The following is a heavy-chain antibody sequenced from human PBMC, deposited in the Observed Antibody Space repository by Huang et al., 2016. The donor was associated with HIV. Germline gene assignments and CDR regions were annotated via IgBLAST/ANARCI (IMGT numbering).Heavy chain of an antibody. D-gene: IGHD2-15*01. V-gene: IGHV5-51*03. J-gene: IGHJ3*02. Sequence: EVQLVQSGAEVKRPGEYLKISCKGSRSNFAGYWIGWFRQMPGKGLGWMGSIYCDDSDARYSPSLQGQVTISADTSLYSSYLQWTSLRASDTAIFYCARRRRGGFDIWGQGTLVTVSS. CDR1: RSNFAGYW. CDR3: ARRRRGGFDI. CDR2: IYCDDSDA.